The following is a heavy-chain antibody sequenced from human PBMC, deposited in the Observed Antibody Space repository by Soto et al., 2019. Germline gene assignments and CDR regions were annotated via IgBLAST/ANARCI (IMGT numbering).Heavy chain of an antibody. CDR2: MYYSGST. J-gene: IGHJ6*02. V-gene: IGHV4-39*01. D-gene: IGHD2-2*01. CDR1: GDSIISSNYY. Sequence: SETLSLTCTVSGDSIISSNYYWAWIRQSPGKGLERIGNMYYSGSTYYNQSLKSRITMSVDTSKNQFSLKISSVTAADTFVYYCARIVVIPAAPDYYNYYGVDVWGQGTTVT. CDR3: ARIVVIPAAPDYYNYYGVDV.